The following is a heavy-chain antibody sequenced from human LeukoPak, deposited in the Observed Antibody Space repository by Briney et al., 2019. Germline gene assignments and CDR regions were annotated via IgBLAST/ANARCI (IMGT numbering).Heavy chain of an antibody. Sequence: SETLSLTCTVSGGSISNYYWNWIRQPPGKGLEWIGYVYYTGSTIYNPSLRSRVTISLDTSKSQFSLKLSPVTAADTAVYYCARGRTLVGGSDHWGQGTLVTVSS. D-gene: IGHD4-23*01. CDR2: VYYTGST. V-gene: IGHV4-59*01. J-gene: IGHJ4*02. CDR3: ARGRTLVGGSDH. CDR1: GGSISNYY.